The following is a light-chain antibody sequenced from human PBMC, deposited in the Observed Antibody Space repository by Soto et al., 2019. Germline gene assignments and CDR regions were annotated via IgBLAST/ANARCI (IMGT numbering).Light chain of an antibody. CDR2: DAS. Sequence: DIQMTQSPSALSASVGVTVTITCRASQSISNWLAWYQQKPGKAPNLLISDASTLESGVPSRFSGSGSGTEFTLTISSLQPDDFATYYCQEYYSYPWTFGQGTKVDIK. V-gene: IGKV1-5*01. CDR1: QSISNW. J-gene: IGKJ1*01. CDR3: QEYYSYPWT.